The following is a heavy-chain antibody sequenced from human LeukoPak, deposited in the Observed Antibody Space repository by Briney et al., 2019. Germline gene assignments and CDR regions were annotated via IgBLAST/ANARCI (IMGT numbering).Heavy chain of an antibody. Sequence: SQTLSLTCAISGDSVSSNSAAWNWIRQSPSRGLEWLGSTYYRSKWYNDYAVSVKSRITINPDTSKNQFSLQLNSVTPEDTAVYYCARDRGQYCTNGVCYDLYYFDYWGQGTLVTVSS. CDR2: TYYRSKWYN. CDR3: ARDRGQYCTNGVCYDLYYFDY. J-gene: IGHJ4*02. V-gene: IGHV6-1*01. CDR1: GDSVSSNSAA. D-gene: IGHD2-8*01.